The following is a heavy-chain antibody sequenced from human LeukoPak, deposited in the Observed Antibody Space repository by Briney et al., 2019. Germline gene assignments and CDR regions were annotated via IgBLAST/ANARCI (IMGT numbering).Heavy chain of an antibody. CDR3: AREGLEDCSGASCYFLFDP. CDR2: IYYSGST. Sequence: SETLSLTCTVSGGSISSGGYYWSWIRQHPGKGLEWIRYIYYSGSTYYNPSLKSRVTISVDTSKNQFSLKLSSVTAADTAVYSCAREGLEDCSGASCYFLFDPWGQGTLATVSS. V-gene: IGHV4-31*03. CDR1: GGSISSGGYY. D-gene: IGHD2-15*01. J-gene: IGHJ5*02.